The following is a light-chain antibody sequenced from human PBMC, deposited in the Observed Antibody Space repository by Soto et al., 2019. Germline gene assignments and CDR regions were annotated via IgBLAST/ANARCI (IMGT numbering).Light chain of an antibody. CDR2: DAS. CDR1: QTVSSN. Sequence: EIVMTQSPATLSVSPGGRVTLSCRASQTVSSNVAWHQQKPGQAPRVLIYDASTRAIGVPDRFSGSGSGTEFTLTISSLQSEDFAVYYCQQYNTWPPFTFGGGTKVDIK. CDR3: QQYNTWPPFT. V-gene: IGKV3-15*01. J-gene: IGKJ4*01.